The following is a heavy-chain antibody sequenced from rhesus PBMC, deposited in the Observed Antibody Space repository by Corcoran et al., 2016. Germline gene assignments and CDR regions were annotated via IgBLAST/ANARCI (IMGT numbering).Heavy chain of an antibody. CDR3: ARPYSSWTDDAFDF. Sequence: QVQLQESGPGVVKPSETLSLTCAVSGGSISGYYLWSWIRQPPGDGLAWLGYLYGGSGSTSYNPSLKKRVTISIETSKNQFSLKLSAVTAADTAVYYCARPYSSWTDDAFDFWGQGLRVTVSS. CDR2: LYGGSGST. CDR1: GGSISGYY. J-gene: IGHJ3*01. D-gene: IGHD6-13*01. V-gene: IGHV4-106*01.